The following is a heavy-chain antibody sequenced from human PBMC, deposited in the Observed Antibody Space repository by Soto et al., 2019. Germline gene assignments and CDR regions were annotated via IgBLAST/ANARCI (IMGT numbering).Heavy chain of an antibody. CDR2: IYTSGTT. V-gene: IGHV4-4*07. Sequence: QVLLQESGPGLVKPSETLSLTCTVSGGSIGNYYWTWIRQPAGKGLEWMGRIYTSGTTNYNPSLNSRITRLLDPSRNQFSLRLSSVTAADTALYYCERQRTYSSAWFDYWGQGTLVTVSS. CDR1: GGSIGNYY. D-gene: IGHD6-19*01. CDR3: ERQRTYSSAWFDY. J-gene: IGHJ5*01.